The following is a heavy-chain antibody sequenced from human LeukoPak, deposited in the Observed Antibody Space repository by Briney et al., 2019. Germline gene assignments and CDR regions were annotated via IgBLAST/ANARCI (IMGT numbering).Heavy chain of an antibody. D-gene: IGHD5-18*01. Sequence: ASETLSLTCNVSGGSIRGYYWSWIRQPPGKGLEWIGYIYSSGSTNYNPSLKSRVTMSVDTAKNQFSLKVSSVTAADTAVYYRARDPLQLWSFDYWGQGTLVTVSS. CDR1: GGSIRGYY. J-gene: IGHJ4*02. V-gene: IGHV4-59*01. CDR3: ARDPLQLWSFDY. CDR2: IYSSGST.